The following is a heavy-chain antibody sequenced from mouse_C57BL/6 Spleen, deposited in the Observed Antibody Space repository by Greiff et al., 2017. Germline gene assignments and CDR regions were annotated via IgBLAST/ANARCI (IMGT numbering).Heavy chain of an antibody. CDR2: IYPRSGNT. Sequence: QVQLQESGAELARPGASVKLSCKASGYTFTSYGISWVKQRTGQGLEWIGEIYPRSGNTYYNEKFKGKATLTADKSSSTAYMELRSLTSEDSAVYFCASTVRRRGYFGVWGTGTTVTVSS. CDR1: GYTFTSYG. CDR3: ASTVRRRGYFGV. J-gene: IGHJ1*03. D-gene: IGHD2-14*01. V-gene: IGHV1-81*01.